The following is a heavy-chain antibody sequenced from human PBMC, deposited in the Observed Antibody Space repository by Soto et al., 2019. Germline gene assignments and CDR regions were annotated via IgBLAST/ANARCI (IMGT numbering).Heavy chain of an antibody. J-gene: IGHJ3*01. CDR3: ARLRDLTIIAASGTGAFYF. CDR1: GYSFTSYW. CDR2: IDPSDSYT. V-gene: IGHV5-10-1*01. Sequence: GESLKISCQASGYSFTSYWISWVRQMPGEGLEWMGRIDPSDSYTNYSPSFQGHVTISSDKSITTAYLQWSSLKASDTAVYYCARLRDLTIIAASGTGAFYFWGQGTMVTVSS. D-gene: IGHD6-13*01.